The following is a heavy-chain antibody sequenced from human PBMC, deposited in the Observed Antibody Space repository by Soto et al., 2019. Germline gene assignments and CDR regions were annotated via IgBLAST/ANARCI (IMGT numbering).Heavy chain of an antibody. CDR2: IYPGDSDT. Sequence: PGESLKISCXGSGYSFTSYWIGWVRQMPGKGLEWMGIIYPGDSDTRYSPSFQGQVTISADKSISTAYLQWSSLKASDTAMYYCARHGAETIFGVVSQAYYYYGMDVWGQGTTVTVSS. CDR1: GYSFTSYW. V-gene: IGHV5-51*01. D-gene: IGHD3-3*01. J-gene: IGHJ6*02. CDR3: ARHGAETIFGVVSQAYYYYGMDV.